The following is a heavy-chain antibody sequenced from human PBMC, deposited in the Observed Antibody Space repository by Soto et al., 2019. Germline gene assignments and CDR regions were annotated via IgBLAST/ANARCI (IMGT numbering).Heavy chain of an antibody. Sequence: GASVKVSCKASGGTFSSYTISWVRQAPGQGLEWMGRIIPILGITNYAQKFQGRVTITADKSTSTAYMELRSLRSEDTAVYYCARATDYGDRTGFDYWGQGTLVTVSS. V-gene: IGHV1-69*02. D-gene: IGHD4-17*01. J-gene: IGHJ4*02. CDR3: ARATDYGDRTGFDY. CDR1: GGTFSSYT. CDR2: IIPILGIT.